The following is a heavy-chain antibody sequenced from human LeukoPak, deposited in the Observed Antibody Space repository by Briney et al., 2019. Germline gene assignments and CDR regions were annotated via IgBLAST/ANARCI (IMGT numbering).Heavy chain of an antibody. CDR3: AKSHSVAQRGYFDY. V-gene: IGHV3-23*01. D-gene: IGHD4-23*01. Sequence: GGSLRLSCAASGFTFSSYAMSWVRQAPGKGLEWVSTVANSGVDTYYADSVRGRFTISRDNSRNTIYLQINSLRAEDTAVYYCAKSHSVAQRGYFDYWGQGTLVTVSA. CDR1: GFTFSSYA. J-gene: IGHJ4*02. CDR2: VANSGVDT.